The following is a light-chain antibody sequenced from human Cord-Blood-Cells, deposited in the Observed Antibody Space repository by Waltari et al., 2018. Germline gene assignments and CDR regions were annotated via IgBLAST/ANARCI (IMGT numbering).Light chain of an antibody. V-gene: IGKV4-1*01. J-gene: IGKJ3*01. CDR2: WAS. CDR3: QQYYSTPFT. Sequence: DIVMTQSPDSLAVSLGERATINCKSSQSVLYSSNNKNYLAWYHQKPGQPPKLLIYWASTRKSGVPDRFSGSGSGTDFTLTISSLQAEDVAVYYCQQYYSTPFTFGPGTKVDIK. CDR1: QSVLYSSNNKNY.